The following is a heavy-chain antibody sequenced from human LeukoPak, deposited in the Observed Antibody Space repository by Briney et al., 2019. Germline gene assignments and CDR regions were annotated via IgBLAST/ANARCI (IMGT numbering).Heavy chain of an antibody. J-gene: IGHJ4*02. V-gene: IGHV4-34*01. CDR3: ARNRVVGAPNFDY. CDR1: GGSFSGYY. D-gene: IGHD1-26*01. CDR2: INHSGST. Sequence: SETLSLTCAVYGGSFSGYYWSWIRQSPGKGLEWIGEINHSGSTNYNPSLKSRVTISVDTSKNQVSLKLSSVTAADVAVYYCARNRVVGAPNFDYWGQGTLVTVFS.